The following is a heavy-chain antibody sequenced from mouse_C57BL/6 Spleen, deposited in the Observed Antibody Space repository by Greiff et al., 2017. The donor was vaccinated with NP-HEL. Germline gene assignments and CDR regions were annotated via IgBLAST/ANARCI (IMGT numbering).Heavy chain of an antibody. D-gene: IGHD2-4*01. V-gene: IGHV1-59*01. CDR1: GYTFTSYW. CDR3: ARRGDYYDYDGYAMDY. CDR2: IDPSDSYT. Sequence: QVQLQQPGAELVRPGTSVKLSCKASGYTFTSYWMHWVKQRPGQGLEWIGVIDPSDSYTNYNQKFKGKATLTVDTSSSTAYMQLSSLTSEDSAVYYGARRGDYYDYDGYAMDYWGQGTSVTVSS. J-gene: IGHJ4*01.